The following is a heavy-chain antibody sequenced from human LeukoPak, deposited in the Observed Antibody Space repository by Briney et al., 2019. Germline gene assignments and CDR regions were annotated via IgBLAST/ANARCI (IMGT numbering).Heavy chain of an antibody. D-gene: IGHD1/OR15-1a*01. CDR3: ARMGGTTILIDY. Sequence: SETLSLICVVSGYSISTGYYWGWIRQPPGKGLEWIGSTYHSGSTYYNPSLMSRVTISVDTSKNQFSLRLSSVTAADTAVYYCARMGGTTILIDYWGQGTLATVSS. CDR2: TYHSGST. V-gene: IGHV4-38-2*01. CDR1: GYSISTGYY. J-gene: IGHJ4*02.